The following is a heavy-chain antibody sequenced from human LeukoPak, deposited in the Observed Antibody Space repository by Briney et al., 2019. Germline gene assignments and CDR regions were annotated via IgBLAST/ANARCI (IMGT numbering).Heavy chain of an antibody. D-gene: IGHD6-19*01. J-gene: IGHJ4*02. CDR1: GFTFSSYD. CDR3: ARAAYSSGPDY. CDR2: ISGSGDST. V-gene: IGHV3-23*01. Sequence: GGSLRLSCAASGFTFSSYDMSWVRQAPGKGLEWVSGISGSGDSTYSADSVKGRFTISRDNSKNTLYLQMNSLRAEDTAVYYCARAAYSSGPDYWGQGTLVTVSS.